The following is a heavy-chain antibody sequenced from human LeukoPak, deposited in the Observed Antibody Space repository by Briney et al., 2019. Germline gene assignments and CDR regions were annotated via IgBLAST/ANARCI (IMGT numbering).Heavy chain of an antibody. V-gene: IGHV4-39*01. D-gene: IGHD2-2*01. CDR2: MYYSGRT. Sequence: SETLSLTCTVSGDSISSSNYYWGWIRQSPGKGLEWIGSMYYSGRTYYNPSLKSRVTISVDTSKNQVSLKLSSVTAADTAVYYCARQMPAFDPWGQGTLVTVSS. CDR3: ARQMPAFDP. CDR1: GDSISSSNYY. J-gene: IGHJ5*02.